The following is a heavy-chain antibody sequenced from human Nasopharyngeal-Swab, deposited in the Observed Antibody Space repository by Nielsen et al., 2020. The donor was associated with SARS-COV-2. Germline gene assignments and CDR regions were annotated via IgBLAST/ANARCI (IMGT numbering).Heavy chain of an antibody. Sequence: ASVQVSCKASGYTFTNYDINWVRQATGQGLEWMGWMNANSGNIGYVQKFQGRVTMTRNTSISTAYMELSSLRSEDTAVYYCARGGSIAFDPWGQGTLVTVSS. V-gene: IGHV1-8*01. D-gene: IGHD6-6*01. J-gene: IGHJ5*02. CDR3: ARGGSIAFDP. CDR2: MNANSGNI. CDR1: GYTFTNYD.